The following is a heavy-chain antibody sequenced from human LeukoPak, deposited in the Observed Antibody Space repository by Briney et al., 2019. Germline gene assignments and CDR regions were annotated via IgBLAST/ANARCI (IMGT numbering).Heavy chain of an antibody. CDR3: ARDAVVTSYFDY. CDR1: GGTFSSYA. D-gene: IGHD4-23*01. Sequence: SVKVSCKASGGTFSSYAISWVRQAPGQGLEWMGRIIPILGIANYAQKFQGRVTIAADKSTTTAYMELSSLRSEDTAVYYCARDAVVTSYFDYWGQGTLVTVSS. V-gene: IGHV1-69*04. CDR2: IIPILGIA. J-gene: IGHJ4*02.